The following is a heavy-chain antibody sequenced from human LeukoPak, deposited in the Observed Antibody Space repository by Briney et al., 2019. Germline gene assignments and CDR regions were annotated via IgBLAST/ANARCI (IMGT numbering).Heavy chain of an antibody. J-gene: IGHJ3*02. D-gene: IGHD3-22*01. V-gene: IGHV3-53*01. CDR2: IYSGGST. CDR1: GFTFSSYW. CDR3: ASSQNYYDSSGEAFDI. Sequence: GGSLRLSCAASGFTFSSYWMSWVRQAPGKGLEWVSVIYSGGSTYYADSVKGRFTISRDNSKNTLYLQMNSLRAEDTAVYYCASSQNYYDSSGEAFDIWGQGTMVTVSS.